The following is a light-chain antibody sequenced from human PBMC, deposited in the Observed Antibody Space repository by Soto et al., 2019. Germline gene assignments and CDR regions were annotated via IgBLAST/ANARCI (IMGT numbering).Light chain of an antibody. V-gene: IGKV1-9*01. Sequence: IQLTQSPSSLSASVGDRVTITCRASQSISSYLAWYQQKPGKAPKLLIYGASTLEGGVPFRFSGSGSGTDFALTISSLQPEDVATYYCQQLNTYAITFGQGTRLEIK. CDR3: QQLNTYAIT. CDR2: GAS. CDR1: QSISSY. J-gene: IGKJ5*01.